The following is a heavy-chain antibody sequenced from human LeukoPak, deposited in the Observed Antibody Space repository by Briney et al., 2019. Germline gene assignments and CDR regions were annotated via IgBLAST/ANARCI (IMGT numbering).Heavy chain of an antibody. CDR3: ARRGYCSTTTRYRLFDY. CDR2: IYPGDSDT. J-gene: IGHJ4*02. D-gene: IGHD2-2*01. Sequence: GESLKISYKGSGYSFTNYWIGWVRQMPGKGLEWMGIIYPGDSDTRYSPSFQGQVTISADKSISTAYLQWSSLKASDTAMYYCARRGYCSTTTRYRLFDYWGQGTLVTVSS. V-gene: IGHV5-51*01. CDR1: GYSFTNYW.